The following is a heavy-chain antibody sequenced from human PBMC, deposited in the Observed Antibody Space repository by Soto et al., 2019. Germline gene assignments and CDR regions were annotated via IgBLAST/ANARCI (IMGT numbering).Heavy chain of an antibody. CDR3: AREFYYVFWSGYSPDYYYGMDV. CDR1: GFTFSSYW. Sequence: GGSLRLSCAASGFTFSSYWMHWVRQAPGKGLVWVSRINSDGSSTSYADSVKGRFTISRDNAKNTLYLQMNSLRAEDTAVYYCAREFYYVFWSGYSPDYYYGMDVWGKGTTVTVSS. CDR2: INSDGSST. D-gene: IGHD3-3*01. V-gene: IGHV3-74*01. J-gene: IGHJ6*04.